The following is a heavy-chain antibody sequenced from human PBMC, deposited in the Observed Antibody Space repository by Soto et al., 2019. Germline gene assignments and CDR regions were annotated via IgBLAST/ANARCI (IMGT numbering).Heavy chain of an antibody. V-gene: IGHV4-31*03. CDR1: GGSISSGGYY. Sequence: QVQLQESGPGLVKPSQTLSLTCTVSGGSISSGGYYWSWIRQHPGKGLEWIGYIYYSGSTYYNPSLKSRVTISVDTSKIQCSLKLSSVTAADTAVYYCARDLEYCSSTSCYGELAFDIWGQGTMVTVSS. D-gene: IGHD2-2*01. CDR3: ARDLEYCSSTSCYGELAFDI. J-gene: IGHJ3*02. CDR2: IYYSGST.